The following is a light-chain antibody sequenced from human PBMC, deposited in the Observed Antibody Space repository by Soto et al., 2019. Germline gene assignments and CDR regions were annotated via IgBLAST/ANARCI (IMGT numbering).Light chain of an antibody. CDR3: QQYGSSPPWT. J-gene: IGKJ1*01. CDR1: QTISSC. CDR2: GAS. Sequence: DIQMTQSPSTLSVSVGDRVTITCGASQTISSCLAWYQQKPGKAPKLLIYGASSRATGIPDSFSGSGSATDFTLTISRLQTEDFAAYYCQQYGSSPPWTFGQGTKVDIK. V-gene: IGKV1-5*01.